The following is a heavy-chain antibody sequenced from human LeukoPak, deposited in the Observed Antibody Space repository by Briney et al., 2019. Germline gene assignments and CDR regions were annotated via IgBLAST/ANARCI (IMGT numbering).Heavy chain of an antibody. V-gene: IGHV3-53*01. CDR3: ATGYYFGSGSYGYLDY. D-gene: IGHD3-10*01. CDR2: IYSSGDS. J-gene: IGHJ4*02. Sequence: GGSLRLSCAASGFTVSSKYMSWVRQTPGKGLQWVALIYSSGDSYTADSVKGRFTISRDDSENTLYLQMDSLRAEDTAVYYCATGYYFGSGSYGYLDYWGQGTLVTVSS. CDR1: GFTVSSKY.